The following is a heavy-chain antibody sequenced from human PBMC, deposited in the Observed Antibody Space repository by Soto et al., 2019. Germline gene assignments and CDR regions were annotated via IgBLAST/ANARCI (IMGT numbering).Heavy chain of an antibody. Sequence: PSETLSLTCTVSGGSISSYYWSWIRQPPGKGLEWIGYIYYSGSTNYNPSLKSRVTISVDTSKNQFSLKLSSVTAADTAVYYCARGGTMIVVPAWGQGTLVTVSS. CDR1: GGSISSYY. CDR2: IYYSGST. D-gene: IGHD3-22*01. J-gene: IGHJ4*02. CDR3: ARGGTMIVVPA. V-gene: IGHV4-59*01.